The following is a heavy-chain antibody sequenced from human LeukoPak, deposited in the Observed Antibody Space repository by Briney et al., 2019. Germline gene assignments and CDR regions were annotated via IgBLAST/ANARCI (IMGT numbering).Heavy chain of an antibody. V-gene: IGHV1-2*02. Sequence: GASVKVSCKASGYTFTGYYMHWVRQAPGQGLECMGWINPNSGGTNYAQKFQGGVTMPRDTSISPAYMELSRMRSDDTAVYYCAREAKDYGDYVGLDPWGQGTLVTVSS. D-gene: IGHD4-17*01. J-gene: IGHJ5*02. CDR3: AREAKDYGDYVGLDP. CDR1: GYTFTGYY. CDR2: INPNSGGT.